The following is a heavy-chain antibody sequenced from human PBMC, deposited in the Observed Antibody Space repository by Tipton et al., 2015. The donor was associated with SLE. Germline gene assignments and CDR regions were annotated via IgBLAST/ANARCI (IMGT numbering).Heavy chain of an antibody. CDR2: INQYGSEK. J-gene: IGHJ4*02. V-gene: IGHV3-7*01. CDR3: ARADFGDYPFDY. D-gene: IGHD4-17*01. Sequence: GSLRLSCATSGFTFTNYWMTWVRQAPGKGLEWVANINQYGSEKYYVDSVKGRFTISRDNAKNSLYLQMNSLRAEDTAVYSCARADFGDYPFDYWGQGTLVTVSS. CDR1: GFTFTNYW.